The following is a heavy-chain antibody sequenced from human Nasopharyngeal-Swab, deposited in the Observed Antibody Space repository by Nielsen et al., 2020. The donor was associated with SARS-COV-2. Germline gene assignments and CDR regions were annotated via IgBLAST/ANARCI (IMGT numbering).Heavy chain of an antibody. Sequence: GESLKISCAATGFTFGAYWMHWVRQTSGKGLVWVSRIEGDGSSTYYADSVSGRFTISKDNARNTLYLQMNSLRVDDTAVYYFARGGYFYHGAFDIWGQGTMVTVSS. CDR3: ARGGYFYHGAFDI. J-gene: IGHJ3*02. CDR1: GFTFGAYW. CDR2: IEGDGSST. D-gene: IGHD5-12*01. V-gene: IGHV3-74*01.